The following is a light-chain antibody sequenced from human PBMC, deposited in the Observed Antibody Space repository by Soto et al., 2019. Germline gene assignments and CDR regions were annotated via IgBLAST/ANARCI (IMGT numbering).Light chain of an antibody. J-gene: IGKJ4*01. Sequence: IALTQSHAILALSPGDRATLSCRASQSVSSSYLAWYQHKPGQAPRLLIHGASSRVTGIPDRFSGSGSGTDFTLTITRLEPEDFAVYYCQQYQSLTFGGGTKVDI. CDR3: QQYQSLT. V-gene: IGKV3-20*01. CDR2: GAS. CDR1: QSVSSSY.